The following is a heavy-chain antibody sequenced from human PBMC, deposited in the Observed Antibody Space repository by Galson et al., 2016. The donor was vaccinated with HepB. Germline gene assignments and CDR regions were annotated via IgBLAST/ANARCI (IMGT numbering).Heavy chain of an antibody. Sequence: SLRLSCAASGFMFSGYGMHWVRQAPGKGLEWVAVISYDGSNKYYADSVKGRSTISRDNSKNTLYLQMNSLRAEDTAVYYCARDADIVKVPAAIRADYWGQGTLVTVSS. D-gene: IGHD2-2*02. CDR2: ISYDGSNK. CDR1: GFMFSGYG. V-gene: IGHV3-30*19. J-gene: IGHJ4*02. CDR3: ARDADIVKVPAAIRADY.